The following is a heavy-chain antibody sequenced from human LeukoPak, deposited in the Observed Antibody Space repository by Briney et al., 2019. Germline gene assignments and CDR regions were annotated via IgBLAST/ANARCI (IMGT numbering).Heavy chain of an antibody. CDR1: GGSISSSSYY. V-gene: IGHV4-39*01. D-gene: IGHD1-26*01. CDR2: IYYSGST. Sequence: SETLSLTCTVSGGSISSSSYYWGWIRQPPGKGLEWIGSIYYSGSTYYNPSLKSRVTISVDTSKNQFSLKLSSVTAADTAVYYCARRDSGSTRYYYYGMDVWGQGTTVTVSS. J-gene: IGHJ6*02. CDR3: ARRDSGSTRYYYYGMDV.